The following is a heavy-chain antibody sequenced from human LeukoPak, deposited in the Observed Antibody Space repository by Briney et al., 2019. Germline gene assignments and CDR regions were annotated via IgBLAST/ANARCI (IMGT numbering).Heavy chain of an antibody. CDR2: ISGSSSAI. D-gene: IGHD5-24*01. CDR1: GFTFSSYS. V-gene: IGHV3-48*01. Sequence: PGGSLRLSCAASGFTFSSYSMNWVRQASGKGLEWLSYISGSSSAIYYADSVQGRFTISRDNAKNSLSLQMSSLRVEDTAVYYCVRDRTLGVRDGFILAWGQGTLVTVSS. J-gene: IGHJ5*02. CDR3: VRDRTLGVRDGFILA.